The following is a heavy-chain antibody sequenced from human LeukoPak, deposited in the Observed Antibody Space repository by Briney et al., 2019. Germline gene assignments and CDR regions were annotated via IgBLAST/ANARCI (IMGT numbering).Heavy chain of an antibody. D-gene: IGHD1-26*01. CDR3: AKDGASASGSYLAFDY. J-gene: IGHJ4*02. CDR2: ISYDGSNK. Sequence: PGRSLRLSCAASGFTFSSYGMHWVRQAPGKGLEWVAVISYDGSNKYYADSVKGRFTISRDNSKNTLYLQMNSLRAEDTAVYYCAKDGASASGSYLAFDYWGQGTLVTVSS. V-gene: IGHV3-30*18. CDR1: GFTFSSYG.